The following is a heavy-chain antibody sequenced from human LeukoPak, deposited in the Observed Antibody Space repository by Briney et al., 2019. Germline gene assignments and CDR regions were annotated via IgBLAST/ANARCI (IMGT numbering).Heavy chain of an antibody. CDR3: AKGEYYYDSSGYKAEYFQH. D-gene: IGHD3-22*01. J-gene: IGHJ1*01. V-gene: IGHV3-33*06. CDR2: IWYDGSNK. Sequence: GVSLRLSCAASGFTFSSYGMHWVRQAPGKGLEWGAVIWYDGSNKYYADSVKGRLTISRDNSKNTLYLQMNSLRAEDTAVYYCAKGEYYYDSSGYKAEYFQHWGQGTLVTVSS. CDR1: GFTFSSYG.